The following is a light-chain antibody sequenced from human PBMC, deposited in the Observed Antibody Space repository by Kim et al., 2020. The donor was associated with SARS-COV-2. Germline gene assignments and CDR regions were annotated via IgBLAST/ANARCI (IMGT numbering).Light chain of an antibody. J-gene: IGLJ2*01. V-gene: IGLV2-23*02. Sequence: QSALTQPASLSGSPGQSITISCTGTSSDVGAYNLVSWYQQHPGKAPKVMIYEVTKRPSGVSNRFSGSKSGNTASLTISGLQAEYEADYYCCSYAGFSTLVFGGGTQLTVL. CDR3: CSYAGFSTLV. CDR2: EVT. CDR1: SSDVGAYNL.